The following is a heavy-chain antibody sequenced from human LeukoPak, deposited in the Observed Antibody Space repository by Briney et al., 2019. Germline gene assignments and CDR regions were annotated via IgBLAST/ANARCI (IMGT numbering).Heavy chain of an antibody. Sequence: SETLSLTCTVSGGSISSGSYYWSWIRQPPGKGLEWIGYIYYSGSTNYNPSLKSRVTISVDTSKNQFSLKLSSVTAADTAVYYCARVNRGGYYENYFDYWGQGTLVTVSS. J-gene: IGHJ4*02. V-gene: IGHV4-61*01. CDR3: ARVNRGGYYENYFDY. D-gene: IGHD1-26*01. CDR1: GGSISSGSYY. CDR2: IYYSGST.